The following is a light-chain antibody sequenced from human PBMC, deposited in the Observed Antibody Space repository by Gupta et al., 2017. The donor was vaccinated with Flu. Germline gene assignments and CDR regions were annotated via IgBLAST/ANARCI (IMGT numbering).Light chain of an antibody. J-gene: IGKJ3*01. Sequence: DIQLTQSPSFLSESVGDRVTRTCRASRDIKNYLAWFQQKPGQAPNLLIYGAFTLQSGVPSRFSGSGAGPEFTLTINSLQPEDCATYYFQQLNSYPPFAFGPGTKVDIK. CDR2: GAF. CDR3: QQLNSYPPFA. V-gene: IGKV1-9*01. CDR1: RDIKNY.